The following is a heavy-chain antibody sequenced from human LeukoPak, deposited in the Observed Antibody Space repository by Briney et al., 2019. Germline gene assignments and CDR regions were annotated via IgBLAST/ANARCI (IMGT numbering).Heavy chain of an antibody. CDR1: GFTFSSYE. D-gene: IGHD5-12*01. CDR3: ARDEIVATTKANYYYYMDV. Sequence: GGSLRLSCAASGFTFSSYEMNWVRQAPGKGLEWVSYISSSGSTIYYADSVKGRFTISRDNAKNSLYLQMNSLRAEDTAVYYCARDEIVATTKANYYYYMDVWGKGTTVTISS. CDR2: ISSSGSTI. J-gene: IGHJ6*03. V-gene: IGHV3-48*03.